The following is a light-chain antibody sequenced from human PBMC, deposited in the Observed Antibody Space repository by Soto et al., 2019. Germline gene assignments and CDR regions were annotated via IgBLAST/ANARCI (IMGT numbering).Light chain of an antibody. Sequence: QSALTQPPSASGSPGQSVTVSCTGTSSDVGAYNYVSWYQQEPGKAPKLMIYAVNKRPSGVPDRFSGSKSGNTASLTVSGLRAADEADYFCSSYAGSNNYVFGTGTKLTVL. CDR1: SSDVGAYNY. V-gene: IGLV2-8*01. J-gene: IGLJ1*01. CDR3: SSYAGSNNYV. CDR2: AVN.